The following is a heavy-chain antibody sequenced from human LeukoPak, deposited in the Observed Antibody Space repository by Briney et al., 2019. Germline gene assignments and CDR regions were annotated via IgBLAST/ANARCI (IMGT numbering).Heavy chain of an antibody. CDR1: GYTFTGYY. CDR2: INPNSGGT. Sequence: ASVKVSCKASGYTFTGYYMHWVRQAAGQGLEWMGWINPNSGGTNYAQKFQGRVTMTRDTSISTAYMELSRLRSDDTAVYYCARGRYSSSWSDYWGQGTLVTVSS. CDR3: ARGRYSSSWSDY. J-gene: IGHJ4*02. D-gene: IGHD6-13*01. V-gene: IGHV1-2*02.